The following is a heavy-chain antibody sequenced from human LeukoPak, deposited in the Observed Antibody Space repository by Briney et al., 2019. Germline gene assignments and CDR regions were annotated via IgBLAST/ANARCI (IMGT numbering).Heavy chain of an antibody. V-gene: IGHV3-7*03. Sequence: GGSLRLSCAVSGFTFSSNWMSWVRQAPGKGLEWVANIKEDGSEKYYVDSVKGRFTISRDNAKNSLYLQMNSLRAEDTAVYYCAREAVAGPSDYWGQGTLVTVSS. CDR1: GFTFSSNW. CDR2: IKEDGSEK. D-gene: IGHD6-19*01. CDR3: AREAVAGPSDY. J-gene: IGHJ4*02.